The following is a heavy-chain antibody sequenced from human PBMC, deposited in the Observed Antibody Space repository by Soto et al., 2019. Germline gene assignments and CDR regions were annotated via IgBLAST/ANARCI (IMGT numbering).Heavy chain of an antibody. CDR2: IYYSGST. V-gene: IGHV4-38-2*01. J-gene: IGHJ4*02. Sequence: SETLSLTCAVSGYSISSGYYWGWIRQPPGKGLEWIGSIYYSGSTNYNPSLKSRVTISVDTSKNQFSLKLSSVTAADTAVYYCARGQITMVRGVIIRSPFDYWGQGTLVTVSS. D-gene: IGHD3-10*01. CDR3: ARGQITMVRGVIIRSPFDY. CDR1: GYSISSGYY.